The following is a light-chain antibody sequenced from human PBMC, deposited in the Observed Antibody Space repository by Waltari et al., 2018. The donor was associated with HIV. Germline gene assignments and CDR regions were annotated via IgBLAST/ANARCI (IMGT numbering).Light chain of an antibody. Sequence: EIVLTQSPATLSLSPGESATLSCRASQRVSSYLAWYQQKPGQAPRLLIYDASNRATGIPARFSGSGSGTDFTLTISSLEPEDFAVYYCQQRSNWREITFGQGTRLEIK. CDR2: DAS. J-gene: IGKJ5*01. V-gene: IGKV3-11*01. CDR3: QQRSNWREIT. CDR1: QRVSSY.